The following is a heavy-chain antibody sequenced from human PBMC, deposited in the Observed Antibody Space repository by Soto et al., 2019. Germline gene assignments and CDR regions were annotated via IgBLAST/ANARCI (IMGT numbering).Heavy chain of an antibody. V-gene: IGHV4-31*03. Sequence: SETLSITCTVSGGSISSGGYYWSWIRQHPGKGLEWIGYIYYSGRTNYNPSLKSRVTISVDTSKNQFSLKLNSVTAADTAVYYCARVFSDSSSFFDPWGQGTLVTVSS. CDR1: GGSISSGGYY. CDR3: ARVFSDSSSFFDP. CDR2: IYYSGRT. J-gene: IGHJ5*02. D-gene: IGHD6-13*01.